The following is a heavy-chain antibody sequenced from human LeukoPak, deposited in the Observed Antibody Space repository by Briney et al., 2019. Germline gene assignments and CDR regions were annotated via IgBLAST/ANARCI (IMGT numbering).Heavy chain of an antibody. J-gene: IGHJ3*02. CDR2: IYYSGST. CDR3: AKIGRAAAGTFDAFDI. CDR1: GGSISSSSYY. V-gene: IGHV4-39*01. D-gene: IGHD6-13*01. Sequence: SETLSLTCTVSGGSISSSSYYWGWIRQPPGKGLEWIGNIYYSGSTYYKSSLKSRVTISVDTSKNQFSLKLSSVTAADTAVYYSAKIGRAAAGTFDAFDIWGQGTMVTVSS.